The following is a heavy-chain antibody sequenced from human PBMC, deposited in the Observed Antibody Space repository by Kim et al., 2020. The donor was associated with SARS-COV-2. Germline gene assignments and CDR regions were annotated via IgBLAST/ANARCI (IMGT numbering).Heavy chain of an antibody. CDR3: AHSTGQLAHY. D-gene: IGHD6-6*01. V-gene: IGHV2-5*01. Sequence: DKRYSPSLKSRLTITKDTSKNQVVLTMTNMDPVDTATYYCAHSTGQLAHYWGQGTLVTVSS. CDR2: DK. J-gene: IGHJ4*02.